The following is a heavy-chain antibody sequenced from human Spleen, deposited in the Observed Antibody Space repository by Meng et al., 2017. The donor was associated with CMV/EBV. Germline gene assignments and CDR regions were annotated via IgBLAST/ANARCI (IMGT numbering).Heavy chain of an antibody. CDR2: ISGSGDNT. CDR1: GFTFSSYA. Sequence: GESLKISCAASGFTFSSYAMSWVRQAPGKGLEWVSAISGSGDNTYYADSVKGRFTISRDNSKNTLYLQMNSLRAEDTAVYYCAKPTSPLYYYHGMDVWGQGTTVTVSS. J-gene: IGHJ6*02. CDR3: AKPTSPLYYYHGMDV. V-gene: IGHV3-23*01. D-gene: IGHD3-16*01.